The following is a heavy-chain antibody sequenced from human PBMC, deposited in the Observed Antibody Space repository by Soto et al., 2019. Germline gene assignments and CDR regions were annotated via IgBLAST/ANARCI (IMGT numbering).Heavy chain of an antibody. V-gene: IGHV1-69*01. CDR1: GGTFSSYA. CDR3: AREGEGSGTGGLGGMDV. Sequence: QVQLVQSGAEVKKPGSSVKVSCKASGGTFSSYAISWVRQAPGQGLEWMGGIIPIFGTANYAQKFQGRVTITADEPRSTAYRERRSLRSEDTAVYYCAREGEGSGTGGLGGMDVWGQGTTVTVSS. CDR2: IIPIFGTA. D-gene: IGHD3-10*01. J-gene: IGHJ6*02.